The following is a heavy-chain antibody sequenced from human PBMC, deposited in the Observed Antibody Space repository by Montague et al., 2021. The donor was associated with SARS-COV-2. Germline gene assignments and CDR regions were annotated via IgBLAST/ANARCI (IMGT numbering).Heavy chain of an antibody. CDR2: ISACCGA. CDR3: ASGVVAAPPVVDY. CDR1: GDSIAYFY. J-gene: IGHJ4*02. Sequence: SETLSLTCTVSGDSIAYFYWNWIRQPAGNGLEWIWRISACCGANYNHSLKSRVTMSMDTSKRQLSLKLNSVTAEDTAVYYCASGVVAAPPVVDYWGRGTLVTVSS. D-gene: IGHD2-15*01. V-gene: IGHV4-4*07.